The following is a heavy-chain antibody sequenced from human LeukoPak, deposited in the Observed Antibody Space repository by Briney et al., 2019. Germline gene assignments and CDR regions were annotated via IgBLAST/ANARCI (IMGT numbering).Heavy chain of an antibody. D-gene: IGHD6-13*01. Sequence: PSETLSLTCTVSGGSISSSSYYWGWIRQPPGKGLEWIGEINHSGSTHYNPSLKSRVTISVDTSKNQFSLKLSSVTAADTAVYYCATSSSSFVQFDLWGRGTLVTVSS. J-gene: IGHJ2*01. V-gene: IGHV4-39*07. CDR3: ATSSSSFVQFDL. CDR2: INHSGST. CDR1: GGSISSSSYY.